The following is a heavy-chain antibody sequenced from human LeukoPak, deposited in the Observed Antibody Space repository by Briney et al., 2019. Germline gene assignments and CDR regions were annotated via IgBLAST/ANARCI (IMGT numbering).Heavy chain of an antibody. CDR1: GFTVSSNC. CDR2: IYSDGST. D-gene: IGHD6-19*01. V-gene: IGHV3-53*01. J-gene: IGHJ4*02. Sequence: PGGSLRLSCVASGFTVSSNCMSWVRQAPGKGLEWVSVIYSDGSTYFSDSVKGRFTISRGNSKNTLYLQMNSLRVEDTAAYYCAKVRAPSGWFNSDYWGQGTLVTVSS. CDR3: AKVRAPSGWFNSDY.